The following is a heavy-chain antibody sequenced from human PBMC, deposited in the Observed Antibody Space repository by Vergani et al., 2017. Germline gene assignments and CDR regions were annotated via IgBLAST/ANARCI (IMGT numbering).Heavy chain of an antibody. J-gene: IGHJ3*02. CDR2: LSASDRRT. V-gene: IGHV3-23*01. CDR1: GFTFIMHA. Sequence: EVQLLESGGDLVQPGGSLRLSCAASGFTFIMHAMRWVRQAPGKGLEWVSTLSASDRRTHYADSVKGLFTISRDISKNSLFLHMNSLRPEDTAVYYCAKVGRSEVAGTFGAFDIWGQGTMVTVSS. D-gene: IGHD6-19*01. CDR3: AKVGRSEVAGTFGAFDI.